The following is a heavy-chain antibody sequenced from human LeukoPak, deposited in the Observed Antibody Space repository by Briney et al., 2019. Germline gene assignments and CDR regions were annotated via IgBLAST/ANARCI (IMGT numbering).Heavy chain of an antibody. Sequence: PGVSLRLSCGASGFTCSSYGMHWVRQAPGKGLEWWAFIRYDGSNKYYAYSVTVRFTISRDNCKNTLDLQMTRLRAEDTAVYYCANGGYGSGSYYTTSLATWGQGTLVTVSS. D-gene: IGHD3-10*01. V-gene: IGHV3-30*02. CDR3: ANGGYGSGSYYTTSLAT. CDR2: IRYDGSNK. J-gene: IGHJ5*02. CDR1: GFTCSSYG.